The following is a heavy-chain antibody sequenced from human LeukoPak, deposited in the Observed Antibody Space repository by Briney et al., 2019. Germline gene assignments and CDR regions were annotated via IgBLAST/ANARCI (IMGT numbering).Heavy chain of an antibody. D-gene: IGHD5-24*01. Sequence: PGGSLRLSCAASGFTFSNYGMIWVRQAPGKGLEWVSAISGGAGSIYYADSVKGRFTISRDNSKDTLYLQMNSLRAEDTAIYYCAKDRGYWGQGTLVTVSS. CDR3: AKDRGY. CDR1: GFTFSNYG. CDR2: ISGGAGSI. V-gene: IGHV3-23*01. J-gene: IGHJ4*02.